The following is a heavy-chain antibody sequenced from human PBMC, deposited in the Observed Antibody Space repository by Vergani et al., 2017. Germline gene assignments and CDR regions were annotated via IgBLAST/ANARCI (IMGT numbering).Heavy chain of an antibody. Sequence: EVQLVQSGAEVKKPGATMKISCKVSGYTFTDHYMHWVKQAPGKGLGWMGLVDPEDGETIYAGKFKGRVTIAAETSTDTAHLELSSLRSEDTAVYYCATPQTVTTGGMEVWGQGTTVIVSS. V-gene: IGHV1-69-2*01. CDR3: ATPQTVTTGGMEV. D-gene: IGHD4-17*01. CDR2: VDPEDGET. CDR1: GYTFTDHY. J-gene: IGHJ6*02.